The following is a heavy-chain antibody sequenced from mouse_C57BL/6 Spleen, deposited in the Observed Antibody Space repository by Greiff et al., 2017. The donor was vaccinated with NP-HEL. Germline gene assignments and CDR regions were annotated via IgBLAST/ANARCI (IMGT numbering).Heavy chain of an antibody. CDR3: ARDYGSSSPWFAY. CDR2: INPGSGGT. D-gene: IGHD1-1*01. V-gene: IGHV1-54*01. Sequence: QVQLKQSGAELVRPGTSVKVSCKASGYAFTNYLIEWVKQRPGQGLEWIGVINPGSGGTNYNEKFKGKATLTADKSSSTAYMQLSSLTSEDSAVYFCARDYGSSSPWFAYWGQGTLVTVSA. J-gene: IGHJ3*01. CDR1: GYAFTNYL.